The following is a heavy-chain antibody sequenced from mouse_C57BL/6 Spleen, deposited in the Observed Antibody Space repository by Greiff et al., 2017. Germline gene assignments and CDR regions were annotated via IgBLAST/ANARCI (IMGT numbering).Heavy chain of an antibody. V-gene: IGHV1-39*01. CDR2: INPNYGTT. CDR1: GYSFTDYN. CDR3: ARNDGYPLWYFDV. D-gene: IGHD2-3*01. Sequence: EVKLMESGPELVKPGASVKISCKASGYSFTDYNMNWVKQSNGKSLEWIGVINPNYGTTSYNQKFKGKATLTVDQYSSTAYMQRNSLTSEYSAVYYCARNDGYPLWYFDVWGTGTTVTVSS. J-gene: IGHJ1*03.